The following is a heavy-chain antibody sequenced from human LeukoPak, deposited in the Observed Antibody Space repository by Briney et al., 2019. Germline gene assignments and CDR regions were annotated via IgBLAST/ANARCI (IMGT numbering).Heavy chain of an antibody. Sequence: GGSLKLSCAASGFTFSSYWLSWVRQAPGKGLEWVANIKQDGSEKYYVDSVEGRFIISRDNAKNSLYLQMNSLRVEDTAVYYCARIWFGESYNWFDPWGQGTLVTVSS. CDR3: ARIWFGESYNWFDP. CDR1: GFTFSSYW. D-gene: IGHD3-10*01. J-gene: IGHJ5*02. V-gene: IGHV3-7*01. CDR2: IKQDGSEK.